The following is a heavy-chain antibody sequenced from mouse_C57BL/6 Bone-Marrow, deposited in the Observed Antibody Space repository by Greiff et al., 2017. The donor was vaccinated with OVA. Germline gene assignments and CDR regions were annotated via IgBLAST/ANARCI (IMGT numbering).Heavy chain of an antibody. CDR1: GYTFTSYT. CDR2: INPSSGYT. CDR3: ARGDSSGYVAY. V-gene: IGHV1-4*01. D-gene: IGHD3-2*02. J-gene: IGHJ3*01. Sequence: QVQLQQSGAELARPGASVKMSCKASGYTFTSYTMHWVKQRPGQGLEWIGYINPSSGYTKYNQKFKDKATLTADKSSSTAYMQLSSLTSEDSAVYYCARGDSSGYVAYWGQGTLVTVSA.